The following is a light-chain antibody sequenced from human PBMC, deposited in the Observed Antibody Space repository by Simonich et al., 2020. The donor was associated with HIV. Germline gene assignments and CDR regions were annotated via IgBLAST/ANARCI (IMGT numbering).Light chain of an antibody. V-gene: IGKV1-5*03. Sequence: DIQMTQSPSTLSASVGDRVTITCRASQSISNWLAGYQQKPGKAPKLLIYKASSLESGVPSRFSGSGSGTEFTLTISSLQTNDSATYYCQQYNIFSWTFGQGTKVEIK. CDR2: KAS. CDR1: QSISNW. CDR3: QQYNIFSWT. J-gene: IGKJ1*01.